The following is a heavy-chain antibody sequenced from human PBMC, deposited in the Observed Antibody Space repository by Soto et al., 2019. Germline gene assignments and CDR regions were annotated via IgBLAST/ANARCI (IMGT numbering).Heavy chain of an antibody. D-gene: IGHD3-10*01. J-gene: IGHJ4*02. CDR3: TRDWEITVSTWSFGGF. V-gene: IGHV1-69*04. Sequence: SVKVSCKASGGTFSSYTINWVRQAPGQGLEWMGRIIPFHGVTNYAQKFQARVTITADKSTSTAYMELSGLRFEDTAMYYCTRDWEITVSTWSFGGFWGRGTLVTVSS. CDR2: IIPFHGVT. CDR1: GGTFSSYT.